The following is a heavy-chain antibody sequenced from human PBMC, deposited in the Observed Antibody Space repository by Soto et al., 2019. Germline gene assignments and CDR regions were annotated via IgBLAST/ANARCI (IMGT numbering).Heavy chain of an antibody. CDR1: GFTFSSYA. D-gene: IGHD6-19*01. CDR3: ARGTAVAGGFDY. CDR2: ISYDGSNK. Sequence: QVQLVESGGGVVQPGRSLRLSCAASGFTFSSYAMHWVRQAPGKGLEWVAVISYDGSNKYYADSVKGRFTISRDNSKNTLYLQMNSLRAEDTAVYYCARGTAVAGGFDYWGQGTLVAVSS. V-gene: IGHV3-30-3*01. J-gene: IGHJ4*02.